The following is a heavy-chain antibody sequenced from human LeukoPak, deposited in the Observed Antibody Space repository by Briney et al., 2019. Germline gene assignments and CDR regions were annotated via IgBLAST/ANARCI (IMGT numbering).Heavy chain of an antibody. J-gene: IGHJ5*02. CDR3: ARQYSSSWYWFDP. CDR1: GFTVSSNY. D-gene: IGHD6-13*01. Sequence: GGSLRLSCAASGFTVSSNYMSWVRQAPGKGLEWVSVIYSGGSTYYADSVEGRFTISRHNSKNTLYLQMNSLRAEDTAVYYCARQYSSSWYWFDPWGQGTLVTVSS. V-gene: IGHV3-53*04. CDR2: IYSGGST.